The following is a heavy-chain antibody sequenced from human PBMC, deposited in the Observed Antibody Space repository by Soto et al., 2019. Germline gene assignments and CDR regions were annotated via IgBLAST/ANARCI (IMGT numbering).Heavy chain of an antibody. CDR2: ISYDGSNK. J-gene: IGHJ4*02. D-gene: IGHD1-26*01. CDR3: ARGGEWELPPFDY. CDR1: GFTFSSYA. Sequence: ESGGGVVQPGRSLRLSCAASGFTFSSYAMHWVRQAPGTGLEWVAVISYDGSNKYYADSVKGRFTISRDNSKNTLYLQMNSLRAEDTAVYYCARGGEWELPPFDYWGQGTLVTVSS. V-gene: IGHV3-30-3*01.